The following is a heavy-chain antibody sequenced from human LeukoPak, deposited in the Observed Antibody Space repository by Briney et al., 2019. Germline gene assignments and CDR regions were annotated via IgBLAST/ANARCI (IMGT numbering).Heavy chain of an antibody. CDR2: IYSGGST. CDR3: ARYSSGWLVFDY. J-gene: IGHJ4*02. V-gene: IGHV3-66*01. D-gene: IGHD6-19*01. CDR1: EFSVGSNY. Sequence: PGGSLRLSCAASEFSVGSNYMTWVRQAPGKGLEWVSLIYSGGSTYYADSVKGRFTISRDNAKNSLYLQMNSLRAEDTAVYYCARYSSGWLVFDYWGQGTLVTVSS.